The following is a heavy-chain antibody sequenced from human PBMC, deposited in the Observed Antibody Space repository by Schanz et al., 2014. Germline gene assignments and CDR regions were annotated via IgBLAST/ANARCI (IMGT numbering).Heavy chain of an antibody. CDR1: RFTLNNYA. J-gene: IGHJ2*01. Sequence: VQLVESGGGLVQPGGSLRLSCAASRFTLNNYAMSWVRQAPGKGLEWVSAISGRDGSTYYADSVKGRLTVSRDNSKNTIYLQMDSLRADDTAVYYCAKGQGAVINNWYFDLWGRGTLVTVSS. D-gene: IGHD2-21*01. CDR3: AKGQGAVINNWYFDL. CDR2: ISGRDGST. V-gene: IGHV3-23*04.